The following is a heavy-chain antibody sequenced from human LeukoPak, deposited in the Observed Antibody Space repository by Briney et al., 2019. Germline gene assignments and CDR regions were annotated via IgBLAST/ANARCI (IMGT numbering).Heavy chain of an antibody. J-gene: IGHJ4*02. CDR2: IKSKTDGGTT. Sequence: PGGSLRLSCAASGFTFSNAWMSWVRQAPGKGLEWVGRIKSKTDGGTTDYAAPAKGRFTISRDDSKNALYLQINRLQTADTAVYYCTTRVIQYYYDSSGYLDWGQGTLVTVSS. CDR1: GFTFSNAW. CDR3: TTRVIQYYYDSSGYLD. D-gene: IGHD3-22*01. V-gene: IGHV3-15*01.